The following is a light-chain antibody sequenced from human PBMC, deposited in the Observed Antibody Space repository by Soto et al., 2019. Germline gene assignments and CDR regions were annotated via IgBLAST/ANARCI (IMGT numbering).Light chain of an antibody. V-gene: IGKV3-20*01. J-gene: IGKJ1*01. CDR3: QQYGRSWT. CDR2: GAS. CDR1: QNIFSNY. Sequence: EIVLTQSPDTVSVSPGERVTLSCRASQNIFSNYLAWYQQKPGQAPRLLIYGASTRATGIADRFSGGGSGTDFTLTISRLEPEDFAVYHCQQYGRSWTFGQGTKGGYQ.